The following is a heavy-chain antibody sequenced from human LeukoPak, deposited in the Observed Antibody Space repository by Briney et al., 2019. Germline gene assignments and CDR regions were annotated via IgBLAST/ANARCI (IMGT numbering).Heavy chain of an antibody. V-gene: IGHV4-4*07. Sequence: SETLSLTCTVSGGSISSYYWSWIRQPAGEGLEWIGRIYTSGSTNYNPSLKSRVTMSVDTSKNQFSLKLSSVTAADTAVYYCASGDSSGYYLSSFDYWGQGTLVTVSS. CDR2: IYTSGST. CDR1: GGSISSYY. CDR3: ASGDSSGYYLSSFDY. J-gene: IGHJ4*02. D-gene: IGHD3-22*01.